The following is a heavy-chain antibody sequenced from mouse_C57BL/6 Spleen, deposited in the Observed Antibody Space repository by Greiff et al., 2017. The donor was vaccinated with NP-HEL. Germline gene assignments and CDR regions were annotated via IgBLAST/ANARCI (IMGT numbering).Heavy chain of an antibody. CDR2: INPGSGGT. D-gene: IGHD2-4*01. CDR3: ARSLYDYPWFAY. J-gene: IGHJ3*01. V-gene: IGHV1-54*01. Sequence: QVQLQQSGAELVRPGTSVKVSCKASGYAFTNYLIEWVKQRPGQGLEWIGVINPGSGGTNYNEKFKGKATLTADKSSSTAYMQLSSLTSEDSAVYFCARSLYDYPWFAYWGQGTLVTVSA. CDR1: GYAFTNYL.